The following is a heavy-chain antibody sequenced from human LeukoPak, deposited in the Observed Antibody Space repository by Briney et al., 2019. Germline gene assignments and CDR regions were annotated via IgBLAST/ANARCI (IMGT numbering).Heavy chain of an antibody. CDR2: INHSGST. D-gene: IGHD3-22*01. CDR1: GGSFSGYY. J-gene: IGHJ4*02. CDR3: ARHDGDSSGYSPVDY. Sequence: SETLSLTCAVYGGSFSGYYWSWIRQPPGKGLEWIGEINHSGSTNYNPSLKSRATISVDTSKNQFSLKLSSVTAADTAVYYCARHDGDSSGYSPVDYWGQGTLVTVSS. V-gene: IGHV4-34*01.